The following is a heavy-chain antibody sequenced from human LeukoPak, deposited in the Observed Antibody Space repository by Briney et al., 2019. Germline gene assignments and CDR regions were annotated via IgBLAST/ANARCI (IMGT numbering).Heavy chain of an antibody. CDR3: AISKGLGTSCYEN. Sequence: SETLSLTCAVYGGSFSGYYWSWIRQPPGKGLEWIGEINHSGSTNYNPSLKSRVTISVDTSKNRFSLKLSSVTAADTAVYYCAISKGLGTSCYENWGQGTLVTVSS. CDR2: INHSGST. J-gene: IGHJ4*02. CDR1: GGSFSGYY. V-gene: IGHV4-34*01. D-gene: IGHD2-2*01.